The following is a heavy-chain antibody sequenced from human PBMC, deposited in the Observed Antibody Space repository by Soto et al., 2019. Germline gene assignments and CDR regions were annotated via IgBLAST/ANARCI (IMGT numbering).Heavy chain of an antibody. CDR1: GFTFSSYG. V-gene: IGHV3-30*18. Sequence: GASLKISCAASGFTFSSYGMHWVRQAPGKGLEWVAVISYDGSNKYYADSVKGRFTISRENSKNTLYLQMNSLRAEDTAVYYCAKDPALYYDFWSGYYTSDYYYGMDVWGQGTTVTVSS. D-gene: IGHD3-3*01. CDR3: AKDPALYYDFWSGYYTSDYYYGMDV. J-gene: IGHJ6*02. CDR2: ISYDGSNK.